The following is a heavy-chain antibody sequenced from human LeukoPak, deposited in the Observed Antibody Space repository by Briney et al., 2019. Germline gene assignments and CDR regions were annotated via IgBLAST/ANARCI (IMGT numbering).Heavy chain of an antibody. CDR2: IYHSGST. Sequence: PSETLSLTCTVSGYSISSGYYWGWIRQPPGKGLEWIGSIYHSGSTYYNPSLKSRVTISVDTSKNQFSLKLSSVTAADTAVYYCARVYYEGDYFDYSGQGTLVTVSS. CDR1: GYSISSGYY. D-gene: IGHD3-22*01. CDR3: ARVYYEGDYFDY. V-gene: IGHV4-38-2*02. J-gene: IGHJ4*02.